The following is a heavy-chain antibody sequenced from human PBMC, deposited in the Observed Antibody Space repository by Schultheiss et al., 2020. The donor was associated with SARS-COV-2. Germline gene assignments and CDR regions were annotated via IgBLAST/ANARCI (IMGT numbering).Heavy chain of an antibody. Sequence: GESLKISCKASGYTFTGYYMHWVRQAPGQGLEWMGWINPNSGGTNYAQKFQGRVTMTRDTSISTAYMELSRLRSDDTAVYYCARDGITMVRVLTGGKWWFDPWGQGTLVTVSS. CDR1: GYTFTGYY. CDR3: ARDGITMVRVLTGGKWWFDP. J-gene: IGHJ5*02. CDR2: INPNSGGT. D-gene: IGHD3-10*01. V-gene: IGHV1-2*02.